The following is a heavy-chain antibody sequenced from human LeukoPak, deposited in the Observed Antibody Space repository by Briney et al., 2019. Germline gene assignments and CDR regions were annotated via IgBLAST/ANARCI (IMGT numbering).Heavy chain of an antibody. CDR1: GDSISSINYY. CDR2: IYYSGST. Sequence: PSETLSLTCTVSGDSISSINYYWGWIRQPPGKGLEWIGSIYYSGSTYYNPSLKSRVTISVDTSKNQFSLKLSSVTAADTAVYYCARLDIVATNFDYWGQGTLVTVSS. CDR3: ARLDIVATNFDY. J-gene: IGHJ4*02. V-gene: IGHV4-39*07. D-gene: IGHD5-12*01.